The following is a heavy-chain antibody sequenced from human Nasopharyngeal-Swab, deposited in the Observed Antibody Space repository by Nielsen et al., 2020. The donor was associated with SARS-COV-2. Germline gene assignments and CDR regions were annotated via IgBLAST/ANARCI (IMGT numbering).Heavy chain of an antibody. CDR2: INHSGST. CDR1: GGSFSGYY. J-gene: IGHJ5*02. Sequence: ETLSLTCAVYGGSFSGYYWSWIRQPPGKGLEWIGEINHSGSTNYNPSLKSRVTISVDSSKNQFSLKLSSVTAADTAVYYCAGRPYSSSYWFDPWGQGTLVTVSS. CDR3: AGRPYSSSYWFDP. V-gene: IGHV4-34*01. D-gene: IGHD6-6*01.